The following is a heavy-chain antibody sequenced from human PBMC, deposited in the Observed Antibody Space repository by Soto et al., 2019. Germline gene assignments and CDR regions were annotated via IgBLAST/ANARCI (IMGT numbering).Heavy chain of an antibody. V-gene: IGHV3-15*07. CDR3: TTEEGAAAADLYYYYGMDV. D-gene: IGHD6-13*01. Sequence: GGSLRLSCAASGFTFSNAWMNWVRQAPGKGLEWVGRIKSKTDGGTTDYAAPVKGRFTISRDDSKNTLYLQMNSLKTEDTAVYYCTTEEGAAAADLYYYYGMDVWGQGTTVTVSS. CDR2: IKSKTDGGTT. CDR1: GFTFSNAW. J-gene: IGHJ6*02.